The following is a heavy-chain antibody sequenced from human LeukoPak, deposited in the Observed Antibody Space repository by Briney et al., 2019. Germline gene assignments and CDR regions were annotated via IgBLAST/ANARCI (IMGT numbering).Heavy chain of an antibody. J-gene: IGHJ4*02. Sequence: GRSLRLSCAASGFTFSSYSMNWVRQAPGKGLEWVSSISSSSSYIYYADSVKGRFTISRDNAKNSLYLQMNSLRAEDTAVYYCARDLRAVSARPSYYYDSSGYYDYWGRGTLVTVSS. CDR2: ISSSSSYI. V-gene: IGHV3-21*01. D-gene: IGHD3-22*01. CDR1: GFTFSSYS. CDR3: ARDLRAVSARPSYYYDSSGYYDY.